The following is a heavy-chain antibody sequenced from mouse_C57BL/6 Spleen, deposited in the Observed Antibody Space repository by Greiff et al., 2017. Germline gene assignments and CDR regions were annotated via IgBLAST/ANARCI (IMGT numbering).Heavy chain of an antibody. Sequence: VQLVESGAELVRPGASVTLSCKASGYTFTDYEMHWVKQTPVHGLEWIGAIDPETGGTAYNQKFKGKAILTADKSSSTAYMELRSLTSEDSAVYYCRSSGYDYWGQGTTLTVSS. CDR2: IDPETGGT. J-gene: IGHJ2*01. CDR3: RSSGYDY. CDR1: GYTFTDYE. D-gene: IGHD3-2*02. V-gene: IGHV1-15*01.